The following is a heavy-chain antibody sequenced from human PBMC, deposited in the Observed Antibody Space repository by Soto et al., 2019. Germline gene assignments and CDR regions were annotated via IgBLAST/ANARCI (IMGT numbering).Heavy chain of an antibody. V-gene: IGHV4-34*01. CDR2: INHSANT. Sequence: PSETLSLTCAVYGGSFSGYYWSWIRQPPGKGLEWIGEINHSANTNYNPSLKSRVTTSVDTSKNQFSLKLSSVTAADTAVYYCARRAGRVNVLLWFGAPFDYWGQGTLVTVSS. CDR3: ARRAGRVNVLLWFGAPFDY. J-gene: IGHJ4*02. D-gene: IGHD3-10*01. CDR1: GGSFSGYY.